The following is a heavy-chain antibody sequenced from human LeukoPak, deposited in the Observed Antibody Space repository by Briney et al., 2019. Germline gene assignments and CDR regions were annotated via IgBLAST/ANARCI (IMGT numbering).Heavy chain of an antibody. CDR3: ARLYSGRVFDI. CDR2: IKPDGSEN. Sequence: GGSLRLSCAASGFTFSTSWMSWVRQAPGKGLEWVASIKPDGSENYYVDSVKGRFTISRDNAKNSLYLQMNSLRAEDTAEYYCARLYSGRVFDIWGQGTMVTVSS. V-gene: IGHV3-7*01. J-gene: IGHJ3*02. D-gene: IGHD1-26*01. CDR1: GFTFSTSW.